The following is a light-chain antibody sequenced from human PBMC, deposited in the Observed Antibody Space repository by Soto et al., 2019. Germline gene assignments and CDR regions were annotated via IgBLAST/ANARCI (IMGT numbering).Light chain of an antibody. V-gene: IGKV3-20*01. CDR2: GAS. CDR3: QHYGSSLT. J-gene: IGKJ4*01. Sequence: EIVLTQSLGTLSLSPGERVTLSCRASQSVSSSYLAWYQQKPGQAPRLFVYGASRRATGVPDRFSGGGSGADFTLTISRLQPEDFAVYYCQHYGSSLTFVGGTKVEIK. CDR1: QSVSSSY.